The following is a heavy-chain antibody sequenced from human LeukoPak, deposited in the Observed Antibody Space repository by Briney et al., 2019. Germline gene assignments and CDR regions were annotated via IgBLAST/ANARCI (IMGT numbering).Heavy chain of an antibody. J-gene: IGHJ4*02. D-gene: IGHD7-27*01. V-gene: IGHV3-7*01. CDR3: VRDLGHSRHYFEY. CDR2: INQDGSET. Sequence: GGSLRLSCAASGFTFSTYFMNWVRQTPGGGRGGMACINQDGSETYYVDSVRGRFTISRDNTKNSVYLQMNSLRAEDTVVYYCVRDLGHSRHYFEYWGQGALVTVSS. CDR1: GFTFSTYF.